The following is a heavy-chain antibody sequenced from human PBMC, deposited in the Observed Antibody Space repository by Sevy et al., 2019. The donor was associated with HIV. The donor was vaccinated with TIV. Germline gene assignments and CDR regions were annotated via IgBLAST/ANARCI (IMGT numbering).Heavy chain of an antibody. CDR3: AGHCSSSSCSHAFDI. V-gene: IGHV4-34*01. CDR2: INHSGST. Sequence: SETLSLTCAVYGGSFSGYYLSWIRQPPGKGLEWVGEINHSGSTNYNPSLKSRVTISVDTSNNQLSLKLSSVTAADTAVYYCAGHCSSSSCSHAFDIWGQGTMVTVSS. J-gene: IGHJ3*02. D-gene: IGHD2-2*01. CDR1: GGSFSGYY.